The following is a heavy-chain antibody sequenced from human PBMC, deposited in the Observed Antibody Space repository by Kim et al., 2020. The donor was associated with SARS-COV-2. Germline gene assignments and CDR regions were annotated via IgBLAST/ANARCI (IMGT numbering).Heavy chain of an antibody. CDR3: AKGYGTYYDILTGPSYLNWFDP. CDR2: ISYDGSNK. D-gene: IGHD3-9*01. J-gene: IGHJ5*02. CDR1: GFTFSSYG. V-gene: IGHV3-30*18. Sequence: GGSLRLSCAASGFTFSSYGMHWVRQAPGKGLEWVAVISYDGSNKYYADSVKGRFTISRDNSKNTLYLQMNSLRAEDTAVYYCAKGYGTYYDILTGPSYLNWFDPWGQGTLVTVSS.